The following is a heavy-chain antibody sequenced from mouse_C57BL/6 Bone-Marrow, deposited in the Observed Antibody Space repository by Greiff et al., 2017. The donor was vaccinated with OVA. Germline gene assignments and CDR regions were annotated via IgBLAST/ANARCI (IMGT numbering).Heavy chain of an antibody. V-gene: IGHV5-4*01. CDR3: AREYYGSSYGCAY. Sequence: EVQGVESGGGLVKPGGSLKLSCAASGFTFSSYAMSWVRQTPEKRLEWVATISDGGSYTYYPDNVKGRFTISRDNAKNKLYLQMSHLKSEDTAMYYCAREYYGSSYGCAYWGQGTLVTVSA. D-gene: IGHD1-1*01. CDR2: ISDGGSYT. CDR1: GFTFSSYA. J-gene: IGHJ3*01.